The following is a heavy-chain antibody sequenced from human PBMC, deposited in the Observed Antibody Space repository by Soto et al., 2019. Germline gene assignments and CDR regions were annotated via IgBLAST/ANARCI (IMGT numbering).Heavy chain of an antibody. CDR3: ARMKDYYLFIDF. Sequence: TLSRTGTFSDFSISSGYYYWTWIRQHPGKGLEWIGYVYNSGRADHNPSLKSRLTMSVDTSMKQFSMKLFSVTAADTAVYYCARMKDYYLFIDFWGPGTMVNV. V-gene: IGHV4-31*03. J-gene: IGHJ4*01. CDR1: DFSISSGYYY. D-gene: IGHD3-10*01. CDR2: VYNSGRA.